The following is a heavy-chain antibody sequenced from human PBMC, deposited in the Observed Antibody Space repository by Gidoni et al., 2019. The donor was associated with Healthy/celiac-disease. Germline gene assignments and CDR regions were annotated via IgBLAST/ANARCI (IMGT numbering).Heavy chain of an antibody. D-gene: IGHD1-26*01. V-gene: IGHV3-30*18. CDR2: ISYDGSNK. CDR3: AKDLWAATQWETVTDY. J-gene: IGHJ4*02. Sequence: QVQLVESGGGVVQPGRSLRLSCAASGFTFSSYGMHWVRQAPGKGLEWVAVISYDGSNKYYADSVKGRFTISRDNSKNTLYLQMNSLRAEDTAVYYCAKDLWAATQWETVTDYWGQGTLVTVSS. CDR1: GFTFSSYG.